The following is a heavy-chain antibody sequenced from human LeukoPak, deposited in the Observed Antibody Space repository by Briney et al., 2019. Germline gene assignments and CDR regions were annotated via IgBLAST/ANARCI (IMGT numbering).Heavy chain of an antibody. V-gene: IGHV4-34*01. CDR2: INHSGST. CDR3: ARWYYDFWSGSRWFDP. J-gene: IGHJ5*02. CDR1: GGSFSGYY. Sequence: PSETLSLTCAVYGGSFSGYYWSWIRQPPGKGLEGIGEINHSGSTNYNPSLKSRVTISIDTSKNQFSLKLSSVTAADTAVYYCARWYYDFWSGSRWFDPWGQGTLVTVSS. D-gene: IGHD3-3*01.